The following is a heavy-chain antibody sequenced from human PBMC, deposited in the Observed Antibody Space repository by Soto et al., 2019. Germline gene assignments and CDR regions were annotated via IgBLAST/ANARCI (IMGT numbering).Heavy chain of an antibody. CDR1: GVNFYNYA. V-gene: IGHV3-23*01. D-gene: IGHD6-19*01. Sequence: GGSMELSCEGSGVNFYNYAMTWVRKDPGKGLERISVISNAGTTTKYSDSARGRFTISRDNSRNTLYLQMNSLRAEDTAVYYCAKDHRGSGWQPVDCWGQGTLVTVSS. CDR2: ISNAGTTT. CDR3: AKDHRGSGWQPVDC. J-gene: IGHJ4*02.